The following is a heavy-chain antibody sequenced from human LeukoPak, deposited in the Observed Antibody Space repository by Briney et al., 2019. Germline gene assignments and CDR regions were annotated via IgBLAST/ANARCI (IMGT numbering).Heavy chain of an antibody. CDR3: ASAYSGYDLDLYYFDY. J-gene: IGHJ4*02. D-gene: IGHD5-12*01. V-gene: IGHV3-30*03. CDR2: ISYDGSNK. Sequence: GGSLRLSCAASGFTFSSYGMHWVRQAPGKGLEWVAVISYDGSNKYYADSVKGRFTISRDNSKNTLYLQMNSLRAEDTAVYYCASAYSGYDLDLYYFDYWGQGTLVTVSS. CDR1: GFTFSSYG.